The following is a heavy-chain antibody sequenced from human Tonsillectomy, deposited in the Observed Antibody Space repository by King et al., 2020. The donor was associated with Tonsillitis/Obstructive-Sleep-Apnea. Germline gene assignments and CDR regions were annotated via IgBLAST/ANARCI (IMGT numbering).Heavy chain of an antibody. J-gene: IGHJ3*02. CDR1: GGSISSYY. Sequence: VQLQESGPGLVKPSETLSLTCTVSGGSISSYYWSWIRQPPGKGLEWIGYIYYSGSTNYNPSLKSRVTISVDTSKNQFSLKLSSVTAADTAVYYCARARLRAIFGRRTAFDIWGQGTMVTVSS. V-gene: IGHV4-59*01. CDR3: ARARLRAIFGRRTAFDI. CDR2: IYYSGST. D-gene: IGHD3-3*01.